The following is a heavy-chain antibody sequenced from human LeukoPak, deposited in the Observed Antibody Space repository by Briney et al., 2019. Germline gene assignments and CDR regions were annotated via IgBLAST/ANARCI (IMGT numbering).Heavy chain of an antibody. CDR1: GGSFSGYY. V-gene: IGHV4-34*01. CDR2: INHSGST. Sequence: SETLSLTCAVYGGSFSGYYWSWIRQPPGKGLEWIGEINHSGSTNYNPSLKSRVTISVDTSKNQFSLKLSSVTAADTAVYYCARHQVPAAILLWGQGTLVTVSS. CDR3: ARHQVPAAILL. J-gene: IGHJ4*02. D-gene: IGHD2-2*01.